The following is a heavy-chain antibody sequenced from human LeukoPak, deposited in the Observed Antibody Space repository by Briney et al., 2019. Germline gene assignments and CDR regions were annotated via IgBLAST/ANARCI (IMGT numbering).Heavy chain of an antibody. CDR2: ISAYNGNT. D-gene: IGHD3-22*01. V-gene: IGHV1-18*01. Sequence: ASVKVSCKASGYTFTSYGISWVRQAPGQGVEWMGWISAYNGNTKYAQKMQGRVTMNTDTYTSTAYMEMRRLRSDDTAVYYCARVGPYYYDSSGYYYFDYWGQGTLVTVSS. CDR3: ARVGPYYYDSSGYYYFDY. J-gene: IGHJ4*02. CDR1: GYTFTSYG.